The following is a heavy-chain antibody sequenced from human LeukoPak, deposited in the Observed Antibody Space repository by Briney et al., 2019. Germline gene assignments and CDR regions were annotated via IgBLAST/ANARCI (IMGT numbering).Heavy chain of an antibody. CDR2: INPSGGST. D-gene: IGHD3-22*01. CDR1: GYTFTSYY. CDR3: ARVGRGYYYDSSGYYYDPNDY. V-gene: IGHV1-46*01. Sequence: ASVKVSCKASGYTFTSYYMHWVRQAPGQGLEWMGMINPSGGSTSYAQKFQGRVTMTRHTSTSTVYMELSSLRSEDTAVYYCARVGRGYYYDSSGYYYDPNDYWGQGTLVTVSS. J-gene: IGHJ4*02.